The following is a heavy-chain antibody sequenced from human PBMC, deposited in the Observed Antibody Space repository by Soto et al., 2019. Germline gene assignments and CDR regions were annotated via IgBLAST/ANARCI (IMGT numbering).Heavy chain of an antibody. CDR1: GFTFSSYS. D-gene: IGHD3-22*01. J-gene: IGHJ5*02. Sequence: PGGSLRLSCAASGFTFSSYSMNWVRQAPGKGLEWVSAISGSGGSTYYADSVKGRFTISRGNSKNTLYLQMNSLRAEDTAVYYCAKDPDSSGYPGPDPWGQGTLVTVSS. CDR3: AKDPDSSGYPGPDP. V-gene: IGHV3-23*01. CDR2: ISGSGGST.